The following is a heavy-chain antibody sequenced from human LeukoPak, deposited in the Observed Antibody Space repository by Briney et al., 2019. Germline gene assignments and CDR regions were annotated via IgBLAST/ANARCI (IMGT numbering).Heavy chain of an antibody. CDR2: IYSSGST. CDR3: ARRNRYCNGGSCAHHHDS. J-gene: IGHJ4*02. Sequence: KPSETLSLTCTVSGGSISNYYWSWVRQPAGKGLEWIGHIYSSGSTNYNPSLKSRATMSIDTSKNQFSLKLNAVTAADTALYYCARRNRYCNGGSCAHHHDSWGQGTLVIVSS. D-gene: IGHD2-15*01. V-gene: IGHV4-4*07. CDR1: GGSISNYY.